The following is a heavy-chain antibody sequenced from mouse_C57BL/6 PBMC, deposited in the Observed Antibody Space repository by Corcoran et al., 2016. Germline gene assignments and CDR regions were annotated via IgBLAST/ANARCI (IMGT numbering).Heavy chain of an antibody. CDR1: GFSLSTFGMG. J-gene: IGHJ3*01. CDR3: ARPIYDGYYGWFAY. Sequence: QVTLKESGPGILQPSQTLSLTCSFSGFSLSTFGMGVGWIRQPSGKGLEWLAHIWWDDDKYYNPALKSRLTISKDTSKNQVFLKIANVDTADTATYYCARPIYDGYYGWFAYWGQGTLVTVSA. CDR2: IWWDDDK. D-gene: IGHD2-3*01. V-gene: IGHV8-8*01.